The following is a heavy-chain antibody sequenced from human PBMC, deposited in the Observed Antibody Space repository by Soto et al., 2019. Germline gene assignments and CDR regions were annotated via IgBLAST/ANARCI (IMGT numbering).Heavy chain of an antibody. J-gene: IGHJ6*02. CDR2: IYPGDSDP. D-gene: IGHD3-10*01. V-gene: IGHV5-51*01. CDR3: AKTASYYYRGMDV. Sequence: PGESLRISCKVSGNSFTTYWIAWVRQMPGKGLEWMGIIYPGDSDPRYSPSFQGQVTISADKSISTAYLQWNSLKASDTAIYYCAKTASYYYRGMDVWGQGTTVTVS. CDR1: GNSFTTYW.